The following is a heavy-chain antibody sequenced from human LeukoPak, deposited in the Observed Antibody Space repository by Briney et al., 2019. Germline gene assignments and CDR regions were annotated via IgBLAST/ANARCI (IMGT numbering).Heavy chain of an antibody. CDR1: GGSISSGGYY. CDR2: IYYSGST. J-gene: IGHJ4*02. Sequence: PSETLSLTCTVSGGSISSGGYYWSWIRQHPGKGLEWIGYIYYSGSTYYNPSLKSRVTISVDTSKNQFFLKLSSVTAADTAVYYCARGNYVWGSYRYFPFDYWGQGTLVAVSS. V-gene: IGHV4-31*03. CDR3: ARGNYVWGSYRYFPFDY. D-gene: IGHD3-16*02.